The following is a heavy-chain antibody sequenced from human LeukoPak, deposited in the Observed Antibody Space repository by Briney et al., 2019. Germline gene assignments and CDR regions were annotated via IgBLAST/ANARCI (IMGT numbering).Heavy chain of an antibody. Sequence: GGSLRLSCAASGFTFDDYAMNWVRQAPGKGLEWVSLISWDGISTYYADSVKGRFIISRDNSKNSLYLQMNSLRAEDTAEYYCAKDKVLRYFDWLFDLDYWGQGTLVTVSS. CDR1: GFTFDDYA. D-gene: IGHD3-9*01. V-gene: IGHV3-43D*03. CDR2: ISWDGIST. CDR3: AKDKVLRYFDWLFDLDY. J-gene: IGHJ4*02.